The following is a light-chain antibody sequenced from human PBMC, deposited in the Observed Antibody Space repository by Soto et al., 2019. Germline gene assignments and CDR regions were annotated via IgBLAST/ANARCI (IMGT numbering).Light chain of an antibody. Sequence: EIVMTQSPATLSVSPGERATLSSRASQSISRNLAWYQQKPGQAPRLLIYDASTRATGIPARFSGSGSGTEFTLTISSLQSEDFAVYSCQQYNNWAYSFGQGTKLEIK. V-gene: IGKV3D-15*01. CDR3: QQYNNWAYS. CDR2: DAS. CDR1: QSISRN. J-gene: IGKJ2*01.